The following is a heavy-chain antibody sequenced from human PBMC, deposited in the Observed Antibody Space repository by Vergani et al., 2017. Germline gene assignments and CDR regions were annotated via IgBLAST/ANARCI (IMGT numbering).Heavy chain of an antibody. CDR1: GGSFSGYY. J-gene: IGHJ4*02. CDR2: INHSGST. Sequence: QVQLQQWGAGLLKPSETLSLTCAVYGGSFSGYYWSWIRQPPGKGLEWIGEINHSGSTNYNPSLKSRVTISVDTSKNQFSLKLSSVTAADTAVYYCARGLLYYGSESPAWWDYWGQGTLVTVSS. D-gene: IGHD3-10*01. V-gene: IGHV4-34*01. CDR3: ARGLLYYGSESPAWWDY.